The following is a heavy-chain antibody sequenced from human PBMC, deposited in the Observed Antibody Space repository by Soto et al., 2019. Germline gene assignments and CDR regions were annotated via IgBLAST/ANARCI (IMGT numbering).Heavy chain of an antibody. D-gene: IGHD2-2*01. CDR3: ARGRLLTYCCTVSCVADASDV. V-gene: IGHV3-48*01. CDR1: GFTFSSYN. CDR2: ISASGSPT. J-gene: IGHJ3*01. Sequence: EVRLVESGGGFGQPGGSLRLSCAASGFTFSSYNMNWVRQAPGKGLEWLSFISASGSPTYYADSVKGRFTISRDNAKNSLYLRIDSLGAEDTAVYFCARGRLLTYCCTVSCVADASDVWGQGTMVTVSS.